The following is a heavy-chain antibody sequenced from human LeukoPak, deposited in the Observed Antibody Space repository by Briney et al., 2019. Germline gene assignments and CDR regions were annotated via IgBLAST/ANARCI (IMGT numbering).Heavy chain of an antibody. D-gene: IGHD2-2*01. J-gene: IGHJ4*02. CDR1: GYSFTTYW. V-gene: IGHV5-51*01. CDR2: IYPGDSDT. Sequence: PGESLKISCKGSGYSFTTYWIGWVRQMPGKGLEWMGIIYPGDSDTRYSPSFQGPVTISADKSISTAYLQWSSLKASDTAMYYCARRQGCSSTSCPPDSWGQGTLVTVSS. CDR3: ARRQGCSSTSCPPDS.